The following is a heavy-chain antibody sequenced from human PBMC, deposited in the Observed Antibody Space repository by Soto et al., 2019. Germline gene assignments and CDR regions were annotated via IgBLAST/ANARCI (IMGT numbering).Heavy chain of an antibody. CDR3: AKGAQSRGITIFGVVIIGAFDI. CDR1: GFTFSSYG. J-gene: IGHJ3*02. CDR2: ISYDGSNK. Sequence: VQLVESGGGVVQPGRSLRLSCAASGFTFSSYGMHWVRQAPGKGLEWVAVISYDGSNKYYADSVKGRFTISRDNSKNTLYLQMNSLRAEDTAVYYCAKGAQSRGITIFGVVIIGAFDIWGQGTMVTVSS. D-gene: IGHD3-3*01. V-gene: IGHV3-30*18.